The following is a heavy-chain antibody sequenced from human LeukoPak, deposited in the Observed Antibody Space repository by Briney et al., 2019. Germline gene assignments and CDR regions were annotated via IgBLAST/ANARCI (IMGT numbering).Heavy chain of an antibody. CDR3: ARDADYDTLTGYSGFDY. D-gene: IGHD3-9*01. J-gene: IGHJ4*02. CDR2: VYYGGST. CDR1: GGSLSSGSYY. Sequence: TSETLSLTCTVSGGSLSSGSYYWVWIRQPPGKGLEWIGSVYYGGSTHYNPSLKSRVTISMDTSKNQFSLRLSSVTAADTAVYYCARDADYDTLTGYSGFDYWGQGTLVPVSS. V-gene: IGHV4-39*07.